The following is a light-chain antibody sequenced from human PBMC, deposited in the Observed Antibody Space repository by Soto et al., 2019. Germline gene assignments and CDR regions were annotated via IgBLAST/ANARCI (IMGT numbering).Light chain of an antibody. V-gene: IGKV2-30*01. Sequence: DVVFTHAPLSLPVTLGQPASISCSAIQSLAYSDGNTYLNWFQQRPGQSPRRLIYKVSNRDSGVPDRFSGSGSGTDFTLKISRVEAEDVGVYYCMQGTNWRTFGQGTK. J-gene: IGKJ1*01. CDR2: KVS. CDR1: QSLAYSDGNTY. CDR3: MQGTNWRT.